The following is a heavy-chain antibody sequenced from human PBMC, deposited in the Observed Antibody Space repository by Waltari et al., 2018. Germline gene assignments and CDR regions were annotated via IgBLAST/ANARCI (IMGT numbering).Heavy chain of an antibody. CDR2: INHSGST. J-gene: IGHJ5*02. D-gene: IGHD3-10*01. V-gene: IGHV4-34*01. Sequence: QVQLQQWGAGLLKPSETLSLTCAVYGGSFSGYYWSWIRQPPGKGLEWIGEINHSGSTNYNPSLKSRVTISVDTSKNQFSLKLSSVTAADTAVYYCARDNYYGSGSHNNWFDPWGQGTLVTVSS. CDR1: GGSFSGYY. CDR3: ARDNYYGSGSHNNWFDP.